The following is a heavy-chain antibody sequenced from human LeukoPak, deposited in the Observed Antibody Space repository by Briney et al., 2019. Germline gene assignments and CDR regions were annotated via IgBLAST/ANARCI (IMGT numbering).Heavy chain of an antibody. J-gene: IGHJ5*02. D-gene: IGHD2-2*01. Sequence: GASVKVSCKASGYTFTGYYMHWVRQAPGQGLEWMGWINPNSGGTNYAQKFQGRVTMTRDTSISTAYMELSRLRSDDTAVYYCAREGCSSTSCRYNWFDPWGQGTLVTVSS. CDR3: AREGCSSTSCRYNWFDP. CDR1: GYTFTGYY. CDR2: INPNSGGT. V-gene: IGHV1-2*02.